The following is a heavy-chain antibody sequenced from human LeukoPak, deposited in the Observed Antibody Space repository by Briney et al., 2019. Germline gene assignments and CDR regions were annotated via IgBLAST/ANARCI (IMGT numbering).Heavy chain of an antibody. CDR2: IYTSGST. J-gene: IGHJ4*02. D-gene: IGHD3-3*01. Sequence: SETLSLTCTVSGGSISSYYWSWIRQPAGKGLEWIGRIYTSGSTNYNPSLKSRVTMSVDTSKNQFSLKLSSVTAADTAVYYCAREHYDFWSAITRERYYFDYWGQGTLATVSS. CDR3: AREHYDFWSAITRERYYFDY. CDR1: GGSISSYY. V-gene: IGHV4-4*07.